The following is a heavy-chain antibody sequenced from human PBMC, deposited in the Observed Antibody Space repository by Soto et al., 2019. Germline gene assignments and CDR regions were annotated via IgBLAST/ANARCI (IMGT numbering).Heavy chain of an antibody. V-gene: IGHV5-51*01. Sequence: PGESLKISCQGSGYNFATHWVGWVRHKAGKGLEWMGIIFPGDAETRYSPSFQGHITISADKSISTAYLRWSSLKASDTAVYYCARRPLYCSSTSCHRITGTTAYYYYGMDVWGQGTTVTVSS. J-gene: IGHJ6*02. CDR3: ARRPLYCSSTSCHRITGTTAYYYYGMDV. CDR1: GYNFATHW. CDR2: IFPGDAET. D-gene: IGHD2-2*01.